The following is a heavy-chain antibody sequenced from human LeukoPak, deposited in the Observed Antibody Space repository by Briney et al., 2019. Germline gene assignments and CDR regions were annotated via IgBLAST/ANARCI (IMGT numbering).Heavy chain of an antibody. CDR3: ARNQVLPFDVFNL. CDR2: IHYSGST. V-gene: IGHV4-59*08. J-gene: IGHJ3*01. D-gene: IGHD1-14*01. Sequence: NTSETLSLTCTVSDVSITSYYWSWIRQPPGKGLEWIGYIHYSGSTDYNSSLKSRVTISIDTSKNQFYLKLSSATAADTAVYYCARNQVLPFDVFNLWGQGTVVTVSS. CDR1: DVSITSYY.